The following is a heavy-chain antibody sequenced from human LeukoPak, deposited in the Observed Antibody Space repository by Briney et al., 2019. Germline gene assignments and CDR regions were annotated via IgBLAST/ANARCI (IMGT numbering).Heavy chain of an antibody. D-gene: IGHD2-2*01. CDR3: ARGYCSSTSCYEDYYYYYMDV. Sequence: PSETLSLTCAVYGGSFSGYYWSWIRRPPGKGLEWIGEINHSGSTNYNPSLKSRVTISVDTSKNQFSLKLSSVTAADTAVYYCARGYCSSTSCYEDYYYYYMDVWGKGTTVTVSS. J-gene: IGHJ6*03. V-gene: IGHV4-34*01. CDR2: INHSGST. CDR1: GGSFSGYY.